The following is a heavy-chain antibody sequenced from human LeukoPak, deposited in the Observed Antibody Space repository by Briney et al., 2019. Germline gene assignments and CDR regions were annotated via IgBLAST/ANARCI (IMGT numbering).Heavy chain of an antibody. D-gene: IGHD3-3*01. V-gene: IGHV3-7*01. CDR3: ARFNLYYDFWSGSTQNFDY. CDR2: IKQDGSEK. J-gene: IGHJ4*02. CDR1: GFTFSSYW. Sequence: GGSLRLSCAASGFTFSSYWMSWVRQAPGKGLERVANIKQDGSEKYYVDSVKGRFTISRDNAKNSLYLQMNSLRAEDTAVYYCARFNLYYDFWSGSTQNFDYWGQGTLVTVSS.